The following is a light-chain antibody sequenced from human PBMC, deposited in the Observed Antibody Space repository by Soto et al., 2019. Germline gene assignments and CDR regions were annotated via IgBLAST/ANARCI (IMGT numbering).Light chain of an antibody. CDR2: DVS. Sequence: QSALTQPASVSGSPGQSITISCTGTSSDIGYYNYVSWYQQHPGKAPKLMIYDVSDRPSGVSNRFSGSKSGTTASLTISGLQAEDEADYYCNSYTRSSTDVFGTGTKLTVL. J-gene: IGLJ1*01. CDR3: NSYTRSSTDV. CDR1: SSDIGYYNY. V-gene: IGLV2-14*01.